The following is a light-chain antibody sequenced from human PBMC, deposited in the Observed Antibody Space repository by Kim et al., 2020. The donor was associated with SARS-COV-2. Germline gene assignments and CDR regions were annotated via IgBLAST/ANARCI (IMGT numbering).Light chain of an antibody. CDR2: RDS. V-gene: IGLV3-9*01. CDR3: QVWDNNTWV. J-gene: IGLJ3*02. Sequence: SVALGQTASITWGGDNIGSKHVHWYQQKARQAPVLVIYRDSSRPAEIPERFSGSNSGNTATLTVSRAQAGDEADYYCQVWDNNTWVFGAGTKVTVL. CDR1: NIGSKH.